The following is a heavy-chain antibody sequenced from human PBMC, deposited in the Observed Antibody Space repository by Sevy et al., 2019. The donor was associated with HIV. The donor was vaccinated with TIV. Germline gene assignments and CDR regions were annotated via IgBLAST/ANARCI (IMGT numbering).Heavy chain of an antibody. J-gene: IGHJ4*02. CDR1: GFSFTWYW. Sequence: GGSLRLSCAASGFSFTWYWMSWVRQTPEKGLEWVANIKQDGSEKNYVDSVKGRFTISRDNAKNSLYLQMNSLRAEDTAVYYCAKQPYDSGVYQFDYWGQGTLVTVSS. V-gene: IGHV3-7*03. CDR3: AKQPYDSGVYQFDY. CDR2: IKQDGSEK. D-gene: IGHD3-22*01.